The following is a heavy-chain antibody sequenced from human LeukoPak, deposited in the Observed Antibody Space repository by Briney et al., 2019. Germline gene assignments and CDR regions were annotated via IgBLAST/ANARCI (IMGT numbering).Heavy chain of an antibody. CDR3: AREQQTYYYDSSGYRAQGLPMDV. V-gene: IGHV4-38-2*02. D-gene: IGHD3-22*01. CDR1: NGSISSYY. Sequence: SETLSLTCTVSNGSISSYYWSWIRQPPGKGLEWIGSIYHSGSTYYNPSLKSRVTISVDTSKTQFSLNLSSVTAADTAVSYCAREQQTYYYDSSGYRAQGLPMDVWGQGTTVTVSS. J-gene: IGHJ6*02. CDR2: IYHSGST.